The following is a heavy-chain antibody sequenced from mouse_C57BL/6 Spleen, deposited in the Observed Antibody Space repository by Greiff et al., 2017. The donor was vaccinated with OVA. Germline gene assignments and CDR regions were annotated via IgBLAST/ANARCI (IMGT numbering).Heavy chain of an antibody. V-gene: IGHV2-2*01. CDR2: IWSGGGT. CDR1: GFSLTSYG. D-gene: IGHD2-3*01. Sequence: QVQLKESGPGLVQPSQSLSITCTVSGFSLTSYGVHWVRQSPGKGLEWLGVIWSGGGTDYNAAFISRLSISKDNSKSQVFFKMHSLQADDTAIYYWARNGRLLFDYWGQGTTLTVSS. J-gene: IGHJ2*01. CDR3: ARNGRLLFDY.